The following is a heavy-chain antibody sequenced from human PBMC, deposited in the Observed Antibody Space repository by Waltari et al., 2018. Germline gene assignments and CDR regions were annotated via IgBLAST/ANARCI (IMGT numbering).Heavy chain of an antibody. Sequence: QEQLVQSGSEVKKPGASVKISCQASGYTFTDYHLHWFRQTPGQGFEWVGGFNPKNGDSNSAEKFLGRVTMTRDTSIDTVYLDLSGLRSDDTAIFFCARDPGPIMGAPDLWGQGTQVTVSS. CDR2: FNPKNGDS. V-gene: IGHV1-2*02. D-gene: IGHD1-26*01. CDR3: ARDPGPIMGAPDL. J-gene: IGHJ5*02. CDR1: GYTFTDYH.